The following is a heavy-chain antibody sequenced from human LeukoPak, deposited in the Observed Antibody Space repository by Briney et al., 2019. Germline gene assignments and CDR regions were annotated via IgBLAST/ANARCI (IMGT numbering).Heavy chain of an antibody. V-gene: IGHV3-48*02. CDR3: ARDRSGTYSNLPFYYFDY. J-gene: IGHJ4*02. D-gene: IGHD4-4*01. CDR2: ISSSSSTI. CDR1: GFTFSSYS. Sequence: GGSLRLSCAASGFTFSSYSMNWVRQAPGKGLEWVSYISSSSSTIYYADSVKGRFTNSRDNAKNSLYLQMNSLRDEDTAVHYCARDRSGTYSNLPFYYFDYWGQGTLVTVSS.